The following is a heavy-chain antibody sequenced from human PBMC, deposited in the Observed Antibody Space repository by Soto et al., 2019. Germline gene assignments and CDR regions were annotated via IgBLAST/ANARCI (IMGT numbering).Heavy chain of an antibody. J-gene: IGHJ6*03. Sequence: SETLSLTCTVSGGSISSYYWSWIRQPPGKGQEWIGYIYYSGSTNYNPSLKSRVTISVDTSKNQFSLKLSSVTAADTAVYYCARVSGQKDYYYYYMDVWGKGTTVTVSS. CDR3: ARVSGQKDYYYYYMDV. CDR2: IYYSGST. CDR1: GGSISSYY. V-gene: IGHV4-59*08.